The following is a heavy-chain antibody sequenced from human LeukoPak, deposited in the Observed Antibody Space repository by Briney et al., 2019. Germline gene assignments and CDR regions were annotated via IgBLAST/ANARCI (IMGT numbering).Heavy chain of an antibody. V-gene: IGHV3-48*01. CDR2: ISSTGNPR. J-gene: IGHJ4*02. CDR1: GLTFSDYS. CDR3: AKRSAYYDSRGYYFPFEY. D-gene: IGHD3-22*01. Sequence: GGSLRLSCTASGLTFSDYSMNWVRQAPGKGLEWVSYISSTGNPRHYAESVEGRFTISRDNAKNSLYLQMNSLRAEDTAVYYCAKRSAYYDSRGYYFPFEYWGQGTLVTVSS.